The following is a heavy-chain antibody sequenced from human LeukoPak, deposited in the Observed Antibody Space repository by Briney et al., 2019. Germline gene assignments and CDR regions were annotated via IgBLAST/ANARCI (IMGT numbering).Heavy chain of an antibody. CDR2: IKQDGSEK. Sequence: PGGSLRLSCAASGFTFSSYGMHWVRQAPGKGLEWVANIKQDGSEKYYVDSVKGRFTISRDNAKNSLYLQMNSLRAEDTAVYYCARVLANGVVIHIHYFDYWGQGTLVTVSS. CDR3: ARVLANGVVIHIHYFDY. V-gene: IGHV3-7*01. CDR1: GFTFSSYG. D-gene: IGHD3-3*01. J-gene: IGHJ4*02.